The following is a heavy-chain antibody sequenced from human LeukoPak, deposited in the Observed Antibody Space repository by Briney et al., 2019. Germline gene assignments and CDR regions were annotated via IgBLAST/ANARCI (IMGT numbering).Heavy chain of an antibody. Sequence: SGTLSLTCTVSGGSISNYYWSWIRQPPGKGLEWIGYIYYTGSTNYNPSLKSRVTISVDTSKNQFSLKLSSVTAADTALYYCARGYSSSGWFDPWGQGTLVIVSS. J-gene: IGHJ5*02. CDR2: IYYTGST. D-gene: IGHD6-6*01. CDR1: GGSISNYY. V-gene: IGHV4-59*01. CDR3: ARGYSSSGWFDP.